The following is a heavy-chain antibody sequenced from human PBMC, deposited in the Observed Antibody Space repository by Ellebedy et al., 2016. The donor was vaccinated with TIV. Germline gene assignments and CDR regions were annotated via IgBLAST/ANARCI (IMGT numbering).Heavy chain of an antibody. CDR3: ARSPYDSWFH. J-gene: IGHJ4*02. V-gene: IGHV3-33*05. D-gene: IGHD3-10*01. CDR1: GFTFSGFG. Sequence: GESLKISCAASGFTFSGFGMHWVRQAPGKGLEWVAVISYDGSNKFYADSVKGRFTISRDNSKNTVYLQMNSLRAEDTAVYYCARSPYDSWFHWGQGTLVTVSS. CDR2: ISYDGSNK.